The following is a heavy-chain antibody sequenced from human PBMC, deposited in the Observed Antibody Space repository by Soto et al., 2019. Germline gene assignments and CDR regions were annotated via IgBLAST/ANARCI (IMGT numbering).Heavy chain of an antibody. Sequence: PVGSLRLSCAASGFTFSSYAMSWVRQAPGKGLEWVSAISGSGGSTYYADSVKGRFTISRDNSKNTLYLQMNSLRAEDTAVYYCAKGSHVVATMDYFDYWGQGTLVTVSS. CDR1: GFTFSSYA. CDR2: ISGSGGST. CDR3: AKGSHVVATMDYFDY. V-gene: IGHV3-23*01. J-gene: IGHJ4*02. D-gene: IGHD5-12*01.